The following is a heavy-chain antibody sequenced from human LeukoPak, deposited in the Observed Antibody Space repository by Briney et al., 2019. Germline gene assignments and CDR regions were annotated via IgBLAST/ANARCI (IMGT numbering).Heavy chain of an antibody. V-gene: IGHV4-59*01. J-gene: IGHJ5*02. D-gene: IGHD3-10*01. CDR2: IYYSGST. CDR1: GGSISSYY. Sequence: ASETLSLTCTVSGGSISSYYWSWIRQPPGKGLEWIGYIYYSGSTNYNPSLKSRVTISVDTSKNQFSLKLSSVTAADTAVYYCARGANRRGNWFDPWGQGTLVTVSS. CDR3: ARGANRRGNWFDP.